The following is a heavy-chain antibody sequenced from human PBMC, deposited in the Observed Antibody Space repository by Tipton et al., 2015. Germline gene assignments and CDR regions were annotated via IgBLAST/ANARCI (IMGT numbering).Heavy chain of an antibody. Sequence: LRLSCTVSGGSFSDYYWSWIRQSPGEGLEWIGYIYYSGSTNYNPSLKSRVTISVDTSKNQFSLTLNSVAAADTAVYYCARDLEHGMDVWGHGTTVTVSS. D-gene: IGHD5-24*01. CDR2: IYYSGST. CDR1: GGSFSDYY. CDR3: ARDLEHGMDV. J-gene: IGHJ6*01. V-gene: IGHV4-59*01.